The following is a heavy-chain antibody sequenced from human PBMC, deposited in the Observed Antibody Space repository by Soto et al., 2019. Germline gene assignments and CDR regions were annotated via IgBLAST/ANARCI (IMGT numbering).Heavy chain of an antibody. J-gene: IGHJ3*02. CDR1: GFVFSSYA. CDR3: AKTTDGWFSPFEI. CDR2: ISGSGTTA. D-gene: IGHD6-19*01. Sequence: EVQLLESGGGLVQPGGSLRLSCAASGFVFSSYAMSWVRQAPGKGLEWVSAISGSGTTAYYADSVKGRFIFSRDNPMNTMYLQMNSLRAEDTAVYFCAKTTDGWFSPFEIWGQGTVVTVSS. V-gene: IGHV3-23*01.